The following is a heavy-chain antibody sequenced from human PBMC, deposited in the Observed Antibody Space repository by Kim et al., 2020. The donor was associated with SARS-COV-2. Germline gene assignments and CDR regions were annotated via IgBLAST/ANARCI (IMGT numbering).Heavy chain of an antibody. D-gene: IGHD6-13*01. J-gene: IGHJ6*02. V-gene: IGHV3-23*01. Sequence: GVSLRLSCAASGFTFSSYAMSWVRQAPGKGLEWVSAISGSGGSTYYADSVKGRFTISRDNSKNTLYLQMNSLRAEDTAVYYCAKVGSSWYHGYYYGMDVWGQGTTVTVSS. CDR3: AKVGSSWYHGYYYGMDV. CDR1: GFTFSSYA. CDR2: ISGSGGST.